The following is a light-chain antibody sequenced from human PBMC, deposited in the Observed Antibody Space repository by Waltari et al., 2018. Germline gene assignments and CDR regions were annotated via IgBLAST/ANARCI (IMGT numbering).Light chain of an antibody. CDR3: QKYASLPAT. CDR2: DTS. Sequence: EVVLTHTPGTLALSPGERATLSCRASQSVSRSLAWYQQKPGQAPRLLIYDTSRRATGIPDRFSGSGSGTDFSLTISRLEPEDFAMYYCQKYASLPATFGQGTKVEIK. CDR1: QSVSRS. V-gene: IGKV3-20*01. J-gene: IGKJ1*01.